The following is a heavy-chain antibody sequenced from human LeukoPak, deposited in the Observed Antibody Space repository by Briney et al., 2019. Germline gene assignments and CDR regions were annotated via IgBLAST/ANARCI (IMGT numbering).Heavy chain of an antibody. CDR2: VGRSAGSR. D-gene: IGHD1-14*01. Sequence: GGSLRLSCAASGCTFSTYAMSWVRKAPGKGLEWVSIVGRSAGSRFYADSVKGRFIISRDTSKSTRYLQLNSLRAEDTAAYYRAKGPERGCLDYWGQGTLVTVSS. CDR1: GCTFSTYA. CDR3: AKGPERGCLDY. V-gene: IGHV3-23*01. J-gene: IGHJ4*02.